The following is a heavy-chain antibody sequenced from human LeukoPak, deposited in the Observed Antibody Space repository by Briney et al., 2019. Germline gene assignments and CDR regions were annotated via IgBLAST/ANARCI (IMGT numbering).Heavy chain of an antibody. CDR1: GGSISTYY. Sequence: SETLSLTCTVSGGSISTYYWSWLRQPPGKGLEYIGYIYYSGSTNYSPSLKSRLTISVDTSKSQFSLKLSSVTAADTAVYYCARARTTTNYYYYMDVWGKGTTVTVSS. CDR2: IYYSGST. V-gene: IGHV4-59*01. D-gene: IGHD4-17*01. CDR3: ARARTTTNYYYYMDV. J-gene: IGHJ6*03.